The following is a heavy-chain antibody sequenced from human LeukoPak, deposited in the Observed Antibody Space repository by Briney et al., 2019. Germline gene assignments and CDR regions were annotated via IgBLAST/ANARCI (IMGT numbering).Heavy chain of an antibody. D-gene: IGHD6-19*01. V-gene: IGHV3-9*01. Sequence: PGGSLRLSCAASGFTFDDYAMHWVRQAPGKGPEWVSGISWNSGSIGYADPVKGRFTISRDNAKNSLYLQMNSLRAEDTALYYCAKGTIIAVAGDVDYWGQGTLVTVSS. CDR3: AKGTIIAVAGDVDY. J-gene: IGHJ4*02. CDR1: GFTFDDYA. CDR2: ISWNSGSI.